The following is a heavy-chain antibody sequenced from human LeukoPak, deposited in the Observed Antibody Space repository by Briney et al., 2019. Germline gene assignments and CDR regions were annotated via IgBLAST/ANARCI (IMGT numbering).Heavy chain of an antibody. CDR1: GGSVSGYH. CDR2: IYYTGTT. V-gene: IGHV4-59*02. CDR3: VRLQGDRTATFDY. D-gene: IGHD5-24*01. Sequence: SEPLSLTCTVSGGSVSGYHWSWVRRPPGQGLEWIGYIYYTGTTNYNPSLKSRVTMSVDTSQNHFSLSLTSVTAAGTALYYYVRLQGDRTATFDYWGQGTRVTVSS. J-gene: IGHJ4*02.